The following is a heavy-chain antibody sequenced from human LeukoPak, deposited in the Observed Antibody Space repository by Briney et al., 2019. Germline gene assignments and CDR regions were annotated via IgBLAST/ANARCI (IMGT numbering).Heavy chain of an antibody. V-gene: IGHV3-21*06. J-gene: IGHJ3*02. D-gene: IGHD3-10*01. CDR2: ISSSTTYI. Sequence: KSGGSLRLSCAASGFTFSTYSMNWVRQAPGKGLEWVSSISSSTTYIYYADSLKGRFTISRDNAKNSLYLQMNSLRAEDTAVYYCARSYSELWFGGNDAFDIWGQGTMVSVSS. CDR3: ARSYSELWFGGNDAFDI. CDR1: GFTFSTYS.